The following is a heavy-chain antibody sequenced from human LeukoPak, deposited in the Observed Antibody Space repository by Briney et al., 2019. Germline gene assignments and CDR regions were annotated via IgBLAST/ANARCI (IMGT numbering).Heavy chain of an antibody. J-gene: IGHJ1*01. CDR3: ARDPRSSGWYAVEYFQH. V-gene: IGHV7-4-1*02. CDR2: INTNTGNP. CDR1: GYTFTSYA. D-gene: IGHD6-19*01. Sequence: ASVKVSCKASGYTFTSYAMNWVRQAPGQGLEWMGWINTNTGNPTYAQGFTGRFVFSLDTSVSTAYLQISSLKAEDTAVYYCARDPRSSGWYAVEYFQHWGQGTLVTVSS.